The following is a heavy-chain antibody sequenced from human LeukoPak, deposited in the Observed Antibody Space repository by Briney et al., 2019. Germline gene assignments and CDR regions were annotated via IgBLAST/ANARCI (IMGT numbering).Heavy chain of an antibody. Sequence: GGSLRLSCAASGFTFSIYWMNWVRQAPGKGLEWVANIKQDGSEKYYVDSVKGRFTISGDNAKNSLYLQMNSLRAEDTAVYYCAKEIYGDSTGGRFQHWGQGTLVTVSS. CDR1: GFTFSIYW. D-gene: IGHD4-17*01. V-gene: IGHV3-7*03. CDR2: IKQDGSEK. CDR3: AKEIYGDSTGGRFQH. J-gene: IGHJ1*01.